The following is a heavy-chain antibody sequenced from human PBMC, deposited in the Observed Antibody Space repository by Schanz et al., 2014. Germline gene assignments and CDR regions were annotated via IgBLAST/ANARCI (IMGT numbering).Heavy chain of an antibody. J-gene: IGHJ3*02. V-gene: IGHV3-33*01. Sequence: QVQVVESGGGVVQPGRSLRLSCVASGFTFNNYGMHWVRQAPGKGLGWVAVIWHDGSGKYYADSVKGRFTISRDNSKNSLYLEMNSLRAEDTAVYYCARGIITMVRGGDVGAFDIWGRGTMVTVSS. CDR3: ARGIITMVRGGDVGAFDI. D-gene: IGHD3-10*01. CDR1: GFTFNNYG. CDR2: IWHDGSGK.